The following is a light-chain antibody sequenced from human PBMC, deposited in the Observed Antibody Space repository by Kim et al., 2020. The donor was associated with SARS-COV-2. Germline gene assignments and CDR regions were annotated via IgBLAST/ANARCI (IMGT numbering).Light chain of an antibody. V-gene: IGLV4-69*02. CDR2: VNNDGSH. J-gene: IGLJ3*02. CDR1: RGHSSKA. CDR3: QTWGTGIWM. Sequence: ASVKRTCTRSRGHSSKAIEGHQQQPEKGPRYLMKVNNDGSHSKGDGIPDRVSGSSSGAERYLTSSSLQSEDEADYYGQTWGTGIWMFGGGTKLTVL.